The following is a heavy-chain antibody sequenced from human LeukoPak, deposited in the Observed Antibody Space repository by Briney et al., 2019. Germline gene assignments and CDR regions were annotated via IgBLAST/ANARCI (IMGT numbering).Heavy chain of an antibody. D-gene: IGHD3-22*01. CDR3: ATISTYYYDSSGYYGEYFQH. Sequence: PSETLSLTCTVSGGSMNTYYWSWIRQPPGKGLEWIGYIYYSGGTNYNSSLKSRVTISIDTSNNQFSLKLSSVTAADTAVYYCATISTYYYDSSGYYGEYFQHWGQGTLVTVSS. CDR2: IYYSGGT. J-gene: IGHJ1*01. CDR1: GGSMNTYY. V-gene: IGHV4-59*01.